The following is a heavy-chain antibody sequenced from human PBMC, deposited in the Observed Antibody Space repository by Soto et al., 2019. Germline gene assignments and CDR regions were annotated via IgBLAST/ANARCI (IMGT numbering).Heavy chain of an antibody. Sequence: GGSLRLSCAASGFTFSSYWMSWVRQAPGKGLEWVANIKQDGSEKYYVDSVKGRFTISRDNAKNSLYLQMNSLRAEDTAVYYCASLYDFWSGYYPDYWGQGTLVTVSS. CDR3: ASLYDFWSGYYPDY. V-gene: IGHV3-7*01. J-gene: IGHJ4*02. CDR2: IKQDGSEK. CDR1: GFTFSSYW. D-gene: IGHD3-3*01.